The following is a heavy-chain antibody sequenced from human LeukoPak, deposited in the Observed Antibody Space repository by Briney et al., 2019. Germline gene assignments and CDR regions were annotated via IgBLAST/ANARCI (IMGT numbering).Heavy chain of an antibody. D-gene: IGHD2-15*01. CDR2: ISGSGGST. CDR1: GFTFSSYA. J-gene: IGHJ4*02. Sequence: GVSLRLSCAASGFTFSSYAMSWVRQAPGKGLEWVSGISGSGGSTYYADSVKGRFTTFRDNSKNTLYLQMNSLRAEDTAVYHCANGWSPDYWGRGTLVTVSS. CDR3: ANGWSPDY. V-gene: IGHV3-23*01.